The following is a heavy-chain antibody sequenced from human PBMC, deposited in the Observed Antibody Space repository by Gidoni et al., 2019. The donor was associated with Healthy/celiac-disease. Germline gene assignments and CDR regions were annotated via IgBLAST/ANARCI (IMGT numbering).Heavy chain of an antibody. V-gene: IGHV3-33*01. CDR3: ARDGETGGGFDY. CDR2: IWYDGSNK. D-gene: IGHD3-10*01. CDR1: GFTFSSYG. J-gene: IGHJ4*02. Sequence: RSLRLSCAASGFTFSSYGMHWVRQAPGKGLEWVAVIWYDGSNKYYADSVKGRFTISRDNSKNTLYLQMNSLRAEDTAVYYCARDGETGGGFDYWGQGTLVTVSS.